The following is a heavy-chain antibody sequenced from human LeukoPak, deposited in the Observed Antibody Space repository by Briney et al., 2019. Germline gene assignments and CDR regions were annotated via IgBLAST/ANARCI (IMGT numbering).Heavy chain of an antibody. CDR3: ASARGYSGYDSLDY. Sequence: ASVKVSCKASGYTLTGYDMHWVRQAPGQGLEWMGWINPNSGGTNSAQKFQGRVTMTRDTSISTAYMELSRLRPDDTAVYYCASARGYSGYDSLDYWGQGTLVTVSS. V-gene: IGHV1-2*02. J-gene: IGHJ4*02. D-gene: IGHD5-12*01. CDR1: GYTLTGYD. CDR2: INPNSGGT.